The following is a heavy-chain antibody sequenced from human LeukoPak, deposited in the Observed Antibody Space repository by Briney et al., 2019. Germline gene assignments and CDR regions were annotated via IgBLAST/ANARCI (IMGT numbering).Heavy chain of an antibody. V-gene: IGHV3-7*03. J-gene: IGHJ4*02. CDR3: VRDDRAMVRGVPDY. CDR1: GFTFSSYW. D-gene: IGHD3-10*01. Sequence: GGSLRLSCAASGFTFSSYWMVWVRQAPGKGLEWVANIKEDGSDKYYGDSVKGRFTISRDNAKNSLYLQMDSLRAEDTALYYCVRDDRAMVRGVPDYWGQGTLVTVSS. CDR2: IKEDGSDK.